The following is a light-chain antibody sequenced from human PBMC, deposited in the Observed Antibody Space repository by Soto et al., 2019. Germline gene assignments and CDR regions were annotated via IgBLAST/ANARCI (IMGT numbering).Light chain of an antibody. CDR3: QQSYSTPWT. Sequence: DLQMTQSPSSLSASVGDRVTITCRASQSISNYLSWYQQIPGKAPKLLIYAASTLRSGVSSRFGGSGSGTDFTLTISSLQPEDFATYYCQQSYSTPWTFGQGTKVEIK. J-gene: IGKJ1*01. V-gene: IGKV1-39*01. CDR2: AAS. CDR1: QSISNY.